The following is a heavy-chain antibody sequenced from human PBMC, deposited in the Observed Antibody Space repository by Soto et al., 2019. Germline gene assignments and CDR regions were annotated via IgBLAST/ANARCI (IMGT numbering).Heavy chain of an antibody. D-gene: IGHD6-6*01. CDR2: ISYDGSNE. CDR1: GFPLRTYA. V-gene: IGHV3-30*18. J-gene: IGHJ6*02. CDR3: AKPQKLQYSRSSLHYFYHGMDV. Sequence: QVQLVESGGAVVQPGRSLRLSCVASGFPLRTYAMHWVRQAPGKGLEWVAVISYDGSNEYYADSVKGRFALSKATSKNTLYLQMNSLRREDTATYYCAKPQKLQYSRSSLHYFYHGMDVWGQGTTVTVSS.